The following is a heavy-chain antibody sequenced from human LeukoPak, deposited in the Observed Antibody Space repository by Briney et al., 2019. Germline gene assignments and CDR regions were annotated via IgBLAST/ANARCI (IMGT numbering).Heavy chain of an antibody. CDR2: IYYSGST. CDR3: ARGSDIVVTIWFDP. D-gene: IGHD5-12*01. V-gene: IGHV4-31*03. Sequence: SETLSLTCTVSGGSIGSGDYYWSWIRQHPGKGLEWIGYIYYSGSTYYNPSLKSRVTISGDTSKNQFSLKLSSVTAADTAVYYCARGSDIVVTIWFDPWGQGILVTVSS. J-gene: IGHJ5*02. CDR1: GGSIGSGDYY.